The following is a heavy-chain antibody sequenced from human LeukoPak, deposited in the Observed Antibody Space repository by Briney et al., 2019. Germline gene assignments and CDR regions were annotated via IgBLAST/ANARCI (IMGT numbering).Heavy chain of an antibody. CDR3: ARSMIVVVINDY. CDR2: IIPIFGTA. J-gene: IGHJ4*02. CDR1: GGTFSSYA. V-gene: IGHV1-69*05. D-gene: IGHD3-22*01. Sequence: ASVKVSCKASGGTFSSYAISWVRQAPGQGLEWMGGIIPIFGTANYAQKFQGRVTMTRDTSTSTVYMELSSLRSEDTAVYYCARSMIVVVINDYWGQGTLVTVSS.